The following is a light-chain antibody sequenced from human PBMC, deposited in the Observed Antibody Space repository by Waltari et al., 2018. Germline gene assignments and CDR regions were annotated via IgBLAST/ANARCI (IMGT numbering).Light chain of an antibody. CDR3: SLYMGSGIWV. Sequence: QTVMTQEPSLSVDPGRNVPRTCNLRTGPVPSTYSAPWYQQTPGQAPRTLVYKANTRSSGVPDRFSGSILGNKAALTITGAQADDESDYYCSLYMGSGIWVFGGGTKLTVL. V-gene: IGLV8-61*01. J-gene: IGLJ3*02. CDR2: KAN. CDR1: TGPVPSTYS.